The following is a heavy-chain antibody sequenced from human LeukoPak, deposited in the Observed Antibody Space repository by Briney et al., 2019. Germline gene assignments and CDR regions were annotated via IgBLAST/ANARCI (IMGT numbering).Heavy chain of an antibody. J-gene: IGHJ6*03. D-gene: IGHD6-6*01. CDR1: GGTFSSYA. V-gene: IGHV1-69*01. CDR2: IIPIFGTA. Sequence: SVKVSCKASGGTFSSYAISWVRQAPGQGIEWMGGIIPIFGTANYAQKFQGRATITADESTSTAYMELSSLRSEDTAVYYCARDGGAARPTYYYYYYMDVWGKGTTVTVSS. CDR3: ARDGGAARPTYYYYYYMDV.